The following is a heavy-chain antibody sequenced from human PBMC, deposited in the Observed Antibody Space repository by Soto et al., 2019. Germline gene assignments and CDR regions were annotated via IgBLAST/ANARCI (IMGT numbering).Heavy chain of an antibody. Sequence: GESLKISCAASGFTVSSNYMSWVRQAPGKGLEWVSVIYSGGSTYYADSVKGRFTISRDNSKNTLYLQMNSLRAEDTAVYYCARDLYDFWSGDYGMDVWGQGTTVTVS. J-gene: IGHJ6*02. CDR3: ARDLYDFWSGDYGMDV. V-gene: IGHV3-53*01. CDR1: GFTVSSNY. CDR2: IYSGGST. D-gene: IGHD3-3*01.